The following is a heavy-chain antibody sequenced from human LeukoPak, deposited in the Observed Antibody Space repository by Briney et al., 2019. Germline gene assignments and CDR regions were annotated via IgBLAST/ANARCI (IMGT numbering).Heavy chain of an antibody. V-gene: IGHV3-43*01. J-gene: IGHJ4*02. D-gene: IGHD5-12*01. CDR1: GFTFDDYT. CDR2: ISWDGGST. CDR3: AKAGEGSSGYDPFHY. Sequence: GGSLRLSCAASGFTFDDYTMHWVRQAPGKGLEWVSLISWDGGSTYYADSVKGRFTISRDNSKNSLYLQMNSLRTEDTALYYCAKAGEGSSGYDPFHYWGQGTLVTVSS.